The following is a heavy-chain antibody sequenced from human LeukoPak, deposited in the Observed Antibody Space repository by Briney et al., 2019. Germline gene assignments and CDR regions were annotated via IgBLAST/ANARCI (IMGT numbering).Heavy chain of an antibody. V-gene: IGHV3-66*02. Sequence: GGSLRLSCAASGFTVSVNSLSWVRQAPGKGLEWVSVIESGSSVSYADSVKGRFTISRDNSKNTVFLQMNRLRPEDTSIYYCTRGRPREDTWFDPWGQGTLVTVSS. CDR1: GFTVSVNS. D-gene: IGHD1-26*01. J-gene: IGHJ5*02. CDR2: IESGSSV. CDR3: TRGRPREDTWFDP.